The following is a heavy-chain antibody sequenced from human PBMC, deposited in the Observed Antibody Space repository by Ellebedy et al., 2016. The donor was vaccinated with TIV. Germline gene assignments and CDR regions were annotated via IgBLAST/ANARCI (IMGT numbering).Heavy chain of an antibody. CDR3: VHKSYSRSVAGQMGTFDY. V-gene: IGHV2-5*02. D-gene: IGHD6-19*01. Sequence: SGPTLVKPTQTLTLTCTFSGFSLTATPTNVGWVRQPPGKALEWLALIYWDDDKRYRPSVKSRLTVTKDTSKNQVVLTLTNVDPVDTATYYCVHKSYSRSVAGQMGTFDYWGQGILVTVSS. CDR2: IYWDDDK. CDR1: GFSLTATPTN. J-gene: IGHJ4*02.